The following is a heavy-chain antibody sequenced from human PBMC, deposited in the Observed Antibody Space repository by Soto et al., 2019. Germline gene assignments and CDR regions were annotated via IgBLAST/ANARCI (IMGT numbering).Heavy chain of an antibody. J-gene: IGHJ6*02. D-gene: IGHD6-13*01. V-gene: IGHV1-2*02. CDR2: INPNSGGT. CDR3: ARDFGSSWYPNYYYYYGMDV. Sequence: ASVKVSCKASGYTFTGYYMHWVRQAPGQGLEWMGWINPNSGGTNYAQKFQGRVTMTRDTSISTAYMELSRLRSDETAVYYCARDFGSSWYPNYYYYYGMDVWGQGTTVTVSS. CDR1: GYTFTGYY.